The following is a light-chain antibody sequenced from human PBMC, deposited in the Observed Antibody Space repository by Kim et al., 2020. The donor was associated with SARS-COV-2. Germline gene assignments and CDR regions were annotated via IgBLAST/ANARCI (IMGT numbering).Light chain of an antibody. V-gene: IGKV1-5*03. CDR2: KAS. J-gene: IGKJ1*01. CDR3: QQYKHYKT. CDR1: QSVITS. Sequence: SASVGERVTITCRASQSVITSLAWYQQKQGKAPKLLIYKASNLQSDVPSRFSGRGSGTEFTLTIDSLQPDDSSTYYCQQYKHYKTFGQGTKVDIK.